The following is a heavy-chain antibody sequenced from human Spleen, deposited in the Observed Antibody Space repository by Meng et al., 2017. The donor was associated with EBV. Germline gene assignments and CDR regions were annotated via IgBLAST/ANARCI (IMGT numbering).Heavy chain of an antibody. CDR2: MRPKSGNT. D-gene: IGHD2-2*01. CDR3: ARGKCSTTSCPIDH. CDR1: GYTFTSFE. V-gene: IGHV1-8*01. J-gene: IGHJ4*02. Sequence: HVRLVQSGAGGKKPGASVKVSCKTSGYTFTSFEINWVRQATGQGLEWMGWMRPKSGNTGYAQKFQGRVTLTRNTSISTAYMELTNLRSEDTAIYYCARGKCSTTSCPIDHWGQGTLVTVSS.